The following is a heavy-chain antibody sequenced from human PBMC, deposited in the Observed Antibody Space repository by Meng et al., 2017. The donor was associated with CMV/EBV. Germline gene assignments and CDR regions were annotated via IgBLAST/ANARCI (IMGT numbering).Heavy chain of an antibody. D-gene: IGHD2-21*01. CDR3: AADYCGGDCHAGTKFDY. V-gene: IGHV1-69*10. CDR1: GGTFSSYA. CDR2: IIPILGIA. J-gene: IGHJ4*02. Sequence: SVKVSCKASGGTFSSYAISWVRQAPGQGLEWMGGIIPILGIANYAQKFQGRVTITADKSTSTAYMELSSLRSEDTAVYYCAADYCGGDCHAGTKFDYWGQGTLVTVSS.